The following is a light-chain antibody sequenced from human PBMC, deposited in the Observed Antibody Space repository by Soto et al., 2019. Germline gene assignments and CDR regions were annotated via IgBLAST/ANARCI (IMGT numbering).Light chain of an antibody. Sequence: QSVLTQPPSASGAPGQSGTISCTGNSSDVGGYNYVSWYQHHPGKAPKLMIYEVSKRPSGVPDRFSGSKSGNTASLTVSGLQADDEADYYCSSDAGNDKYVFGSGTKVTVL. CDR1: SSDVGGYNY. CDR2: EVS. V-gene: IGLV2-8*01. J-gene: IGLJ1*01. CDR3: SSDAGNDKYV.